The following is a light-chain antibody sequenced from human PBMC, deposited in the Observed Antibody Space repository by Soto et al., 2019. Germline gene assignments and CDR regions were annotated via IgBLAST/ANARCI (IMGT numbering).Light chain of an antibody. V-gene: IGKV1-5*01. CDR2: DAS. CDR1: QSISSW. J-gene: IGKJ5*01. Sequence: DIQMTQSPWTLSASVGDRVTITCRASQSISSWLAWYQQKPGKAPKLLIYDASNLESGVPSRFSGSGSGTDFTLTISSLQPEDFATYYCQQSYSTPITFGQGTRLEIK. CDR3: QQSYSTPIT.